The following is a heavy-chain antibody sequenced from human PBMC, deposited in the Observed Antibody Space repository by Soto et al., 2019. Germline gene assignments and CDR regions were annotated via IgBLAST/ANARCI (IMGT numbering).Heavy chain of an antibody. V-gene: IGHV1-69*13. Sequence: SVKVSCKASGGTFSSYAISWVRQAPGQGLEWMGGIIPIFGTANYAQKFQGRVTITADESISTAYMELSSLRSEDTAVYYCARGPRATGTTQFYYFDYWGQGALVTVSS. CDR3: ARGPRATGTTQFYYFDY. D-gene: IGHD1-1*01. CDR2: IIPIFGTA. J-gene: IGHJ4*02. CDR1: GGTFSSYA.